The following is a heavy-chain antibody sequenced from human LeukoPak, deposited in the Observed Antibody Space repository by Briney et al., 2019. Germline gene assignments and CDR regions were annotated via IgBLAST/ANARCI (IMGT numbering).Heavy chain of an antibody. Sequence: GGSLRLSCAASGFTFSSYWMSWVRQAPGKGLEWVANIKQDGSEKYYVDSVKGRFTISRDNAKNSLYLQMNSLRAEDTAVYYCXXXLSGAAAGPYFDYWGQGTLVTVSS. V-gene: IGHV3-7*01. J-gene: IGHJ4*02. CDR1: GFTFSSYW. D-gene: IGHD6-13*01. CDR2: IKQDGSEK. CDR3: XXXLSGAAAGPYFDY.